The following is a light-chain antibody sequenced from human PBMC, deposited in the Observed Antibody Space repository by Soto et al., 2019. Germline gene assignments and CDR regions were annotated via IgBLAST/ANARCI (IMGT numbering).Light chain of an antibody. Sequence: EIVMTQSPAALSVSPVERVTLSGRASQSISFNLAWYQQKPGQAPRLLIYIASTRAAGIPARFSGSGSGTEFTLTISSLQSEDSAIYYCQQYNNWPSWTFGQGTKVDIK. CDR3: QQYNNWPSWT. V-gene: IGKV3-15*01. J-gene: IGKJ1*01. CDR1: QSISFN. CDR2: IAS.